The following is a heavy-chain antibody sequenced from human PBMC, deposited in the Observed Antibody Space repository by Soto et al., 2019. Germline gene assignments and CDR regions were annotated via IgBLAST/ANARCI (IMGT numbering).Heavy chain of an antibody. CDR3: ATNVYDSSGYYSEPFDY. CDR2: INAGNGNT. V-gene: IGHV1-3*01. CDR1: GYTFTSYC. Sequence: ASVKVSCKASGYTFTSYCVHWVRQAPGQRLEWMGWINAGNGNTKYSQKFQGRVTITRDTSASTAYMELSSLRSEDTAVYYCATNVYDSSGYYSEPFDYWGQGTLVTVSS. D-gene: IGHD3-22*01. J-gene: IGHJ4*02.